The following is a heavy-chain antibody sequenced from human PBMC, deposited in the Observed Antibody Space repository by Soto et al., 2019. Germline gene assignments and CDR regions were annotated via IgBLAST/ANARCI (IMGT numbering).Heavy chain of an antibody. V-gene: IGHV4-59*01. CDR3: TKLPGADHGGILAP. CDR1: GGSISSYY. CDR2: IYYTGTT. Sequence: SETLSLTCTVSGGSISSYYWSWIRQPPGKGLEWIGYIYYTGTTNYNPSLKSRVTISVDTSKNQFSLKLSSVTTADTAVYYCTKLPGADHGGILAPWGQGTLVTVSS. J-gene: IGHJ5*02. D-gene: IGHD4-17*01.